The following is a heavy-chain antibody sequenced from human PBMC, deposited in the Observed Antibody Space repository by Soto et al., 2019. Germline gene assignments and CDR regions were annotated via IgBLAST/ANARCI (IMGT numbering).Heavy chain of an antibody. D-gene: IGHD5-12*01. J-gene: IGHJ4*02. V-gene: IGHV4-31*03. CDR1: GGSISSGYYY. CDR3: ASTMAMTGYNY. CDR2: ISYSGGT. Sequence: SETLSLTCSVSGGSISSGYYYWSWIRQHPGKGLEWIGYISYSGGTYYNPSLKSRVTVSIDTSKNQFSLKLSSVTAADTAVYYCASTMAMTGYNYWGQGTLVTVSS.